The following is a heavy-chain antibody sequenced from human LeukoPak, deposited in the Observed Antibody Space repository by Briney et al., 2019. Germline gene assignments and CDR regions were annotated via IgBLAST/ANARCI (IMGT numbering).Heavy chain of an antibody. CDR1: GGTFSSYA. CDR3: ARGVVPAAWSTFDY. CDR2: IIPIFGTA. D-gene: IGHD2-2*01. Sequence: SVKVSCKASGGTFSSYAISWVRQAPGQGLEWMGGIIPIFGTANYAQKFQGRVTITTDESTSTAYMELSSLRSEDTAVYFCARGVVPAAWSTFDYWGQGTLVTVSS. J-gene: IGHJ4*02. V-gene: IGHV1-69*05.